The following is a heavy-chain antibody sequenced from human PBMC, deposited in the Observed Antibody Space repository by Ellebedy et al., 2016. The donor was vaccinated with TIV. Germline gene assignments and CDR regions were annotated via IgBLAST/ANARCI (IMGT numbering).Heavy chain of an antibody. Sequence: GGSLRLSCAAPGFTFSNYAIHWVRQIPGKGLEWVAVKSFAQSDEYYADSLTGRFTISRDNAKNTLYLHMNSLRSEDTAVYYCVRDGAYGDYSPGYYGLNVWGQGTAVTVSS. CDR1: GFTFSNYA. CDR3: VRDGAYGDYSPGYYGLNV. J-gene: IGHJ6*02. CDR2: KSFAQSDE. D-gene: IGHD4-17*01. V-gene: IGHV3-30*04.